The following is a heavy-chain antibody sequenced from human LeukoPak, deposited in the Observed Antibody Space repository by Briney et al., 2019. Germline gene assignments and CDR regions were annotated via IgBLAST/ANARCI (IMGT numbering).Heavy chain of an antibody. CDR1: GGSISSYY. V-gene: IGHV4-59*12. Sequence: SETLSLTCTVSGGSISSYYWSWIRQPPGKGLEWIGDIYYSGSTNYNPSLKSRVTISVDTSENQVSLKLSSVTAADTAVYYCAREIVVAPGAFDIWGQGTMVTVSS. CDR2: IYYSGST. CDR3: AREIVVAPGAFDI. J-gene: IGHJ3*02. D-gene: IGHD3-22*01.